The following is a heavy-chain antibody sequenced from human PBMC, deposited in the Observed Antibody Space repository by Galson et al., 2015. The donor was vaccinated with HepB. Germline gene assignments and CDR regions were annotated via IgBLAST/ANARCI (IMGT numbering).Heavy chain of an antibody. J-gene: IGHJ3*02. CDR2: IYYSGKH. D-gene: IGHD1-26*01. Sequence: SETLSLTCTVSGGSISSYYWSWIRQPPGKGLEWIGYIYYSGKHNYNPSLKSRVTIAVDTSKNQFSLKLKSVTAADTALYYCAKYMEMGAGTNDALDIWGQGTMVTVSS. V-gene: IGHV4-59*01. CDR3: AKYMEMGAGTNDALDI. CDR1: GGSISSYY.